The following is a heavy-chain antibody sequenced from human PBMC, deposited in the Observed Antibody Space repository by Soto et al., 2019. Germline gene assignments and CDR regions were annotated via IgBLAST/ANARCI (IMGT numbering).Heavy chain of an antibody. CDR3: AREGDGYFDY. CDR2: ISSGGSSM. CDR1: GFTFSDHY. Sequence: GGSLRLSCAASGFTFSDHYMSWIRQAPGKGLEWVSYISSGGSSMYYADSVKGRFTISRDNAKNSLYLQMNSLRAEDTAVYYCAREGDGYFDYWGQGTLVTVSS. J-gene: IGHJ4*02. D-gene: IGHD3-10*01. V-gene: IGHV3-11*01.